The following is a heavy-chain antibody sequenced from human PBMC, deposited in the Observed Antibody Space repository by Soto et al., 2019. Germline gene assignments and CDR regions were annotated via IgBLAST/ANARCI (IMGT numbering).Heavy chain of an antibody. CDR2: FDPEDGET. CDR3: AITVTTRSDYYYYYGMDV. V-gene: IGHV1-24*01. CDR1: GYTLTELS. Sequence: GASVKVSCKVSGYTLTELSMHWVRQAPGKGLEWMGGFDPEDGETIYAQKFQGRVTMTEDTSTDTAYMELSSLRSEDTAVYYCAITVTTRSDYYYYYGMDVWGQGTTVTVSS. J-gene: IGHJ6*02. D-gene: IGHD4-17*01.